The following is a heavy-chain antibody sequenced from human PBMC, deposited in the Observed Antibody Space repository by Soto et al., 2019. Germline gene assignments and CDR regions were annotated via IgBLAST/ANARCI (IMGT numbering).Heavy chain of an antibody. Sequence: ASVKVSCKASGYTFTSYYMHWVRQAPGQGHEWMGIINPSGGSTSYAQKFQGRVTMTRDTSTSTVYMELSSLRSEDTAVYYCARDQAIITGTTPGDYWGQGTLVTVSS. CDR2: INPSGGST. CDR3: ARDQAIITGTTPGDY. V-gene: IGHV1-46*01. J-gene: IGHJ4*02. CDR1: GYTFTSYY. D-gene: IGHD1-7*01.